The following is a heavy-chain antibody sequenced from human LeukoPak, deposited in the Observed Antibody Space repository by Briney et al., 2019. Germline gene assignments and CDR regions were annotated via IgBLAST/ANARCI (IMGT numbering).Heavy chain of an antibody. V-gene: IGHV4-34*01. CDR3: ARLSLRYFDWLFGRGAFDI. CDR1: GGSFSGYY. Sequence: SETLSLTCAVYGGSFSGYYWSWIRQPPGKGLEWIGEINHSGSTNYNPSLKSRVTISVDTSKNQFSLKLSSVTAEDTAVYYCARLSLRYFDWLFGRGAFDIWGQGTMVTVSS. D-gene: IGHD3-9*01. CDR2: INHSGST. J-gene: IGHJ3*02.